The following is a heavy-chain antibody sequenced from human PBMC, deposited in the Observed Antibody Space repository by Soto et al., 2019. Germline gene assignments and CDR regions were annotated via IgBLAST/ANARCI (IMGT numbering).Heavy chain of an antibody. D-gene: IGHD3-10*01. CDR2: MNPNSGNT. V-gene: IGHV1-8*01. J-gene: IGHJ4*02. CDR3: ARPLSIMGSSDYFDY. Sequence: ASVKVSCKASGYTFTSYDINWVRQATGHGLEWMGWMNPNSGNTGYAQKFQGRVTMTTDTSISTAYMELSSLRSEDTAVYYCARPLSIMGSSDYFDYWGQGTLVTVSS. CDR1: GYTFTSYD.